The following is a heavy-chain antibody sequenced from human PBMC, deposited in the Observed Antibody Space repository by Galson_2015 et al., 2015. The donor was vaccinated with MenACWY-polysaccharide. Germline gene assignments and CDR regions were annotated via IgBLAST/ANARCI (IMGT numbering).Heavy chain of an antibody. D-gene: IGHD2-2*01. V-gene: IGHV3-30-3*01. Sequence: SLRLSCAASGFTLNSYAMHWVRQAPGKGLEWVAVISYDASNKYYADSVEGRFTTSRDNSKNTLYLQMNSLGAEDTAVYYCARDYCSRASCSGMDVWGQGTTVTVSS. J-gene: IGHJ6*02. CDR3: ARDYCSRASCSGMDV. CDR1: GFTLNSYA. CDR2: ISYDASNK.